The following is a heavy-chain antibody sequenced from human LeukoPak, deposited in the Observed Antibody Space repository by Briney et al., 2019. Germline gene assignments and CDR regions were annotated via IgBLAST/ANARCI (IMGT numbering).Heavy chain of an antibody. J-gene: IGHJ4*02. Sequence: SETLSLTCAVSGGSISGGGYSWSWIRQPPGKGLEWIGYIYHSGSTYYNPSLKSRVTISLDRSKNQCSLKLSPVTAADTAVYYCARGGWWQAYLDYWGQGTLVTVSS. V-gene: IGHV4-30-2*01. CDR1: GGSISGGGYS. CDR2: IYHSGST. CDR3: ARGGWWQAYLDY. D-gene: IGHD2-15*01.